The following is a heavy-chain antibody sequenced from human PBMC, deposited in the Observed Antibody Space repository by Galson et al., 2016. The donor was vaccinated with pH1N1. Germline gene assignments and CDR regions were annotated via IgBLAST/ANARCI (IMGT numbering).Heavy chain of an antibody. CDR3: AREDYYDTDLSDWCFDL. CDR2: IWYDGSNK. D-gene: IGHD3-22*01. Sequence: SLRLSCAASGFTFSSSGMHWVRQAPGKGLEWVAVIWYDGSNKYYADSVKGRFTISRDNSKNTLYLQMNSLRAEDTAVYFCAREDYYDTDLSDWCFDLWGRGTLLTVSS. V-gene: IGHV3-33*01. CDR1: GFTFSSSG. J-gene: IGHJ2*01.